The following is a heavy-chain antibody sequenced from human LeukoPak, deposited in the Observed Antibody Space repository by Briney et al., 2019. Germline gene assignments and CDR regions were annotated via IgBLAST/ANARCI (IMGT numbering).Heavy chain of an antibody. Sequence: ASVKVSCKASGYTFTSYYMYWVRQAPGQGLEWMGIINPSGGSTSYAQKFQGRVTMTRDMSTSTVYMELSSLRSEDTAVYYCARNGGSYYSYYYYYMDVWGKGATVTVSS. J-gene: IGHJ6*03. V-gene: IGHV1-46*01. D-gene: IGHD1-26*01. CDR1: GYTFTSYY. CDR3: ARNGGSYYSYYYYYMDV. CDR2: INPSGGST.